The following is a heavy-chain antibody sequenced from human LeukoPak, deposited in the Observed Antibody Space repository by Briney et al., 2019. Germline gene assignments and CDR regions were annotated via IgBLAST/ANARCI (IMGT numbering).Heavy chain of an antibody. D-gene: IGHD3-9*01. CDR3: AKMTGLKLTNYGMDV. J-gene: IGHJ6*02. CDR2: ISGGIITT. V-gene: IGHV3-23*01. Sequence: GGSLRLSYAASGFTFSTYAMSWVRQAPGKGLEWVPAISGGIITTYYTDSVKGRFTISRDNSKHTLDLQMDSLRVDDTAVYYCAKMTGLKLTNYGMDVWGQGTTVTVSS. CDR1: GFTFSTYA.